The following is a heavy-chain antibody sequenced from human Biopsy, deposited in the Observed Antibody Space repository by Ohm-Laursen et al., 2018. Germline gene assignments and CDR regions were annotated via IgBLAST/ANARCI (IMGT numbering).Heavy chain of an antibody. CDR1: GYSFTKYY. V-gene: IGHV1-46*01. D-gene: IGHD3-9*01. CDR2: INPTGGTT. CDR3: ARDETGSSVFGPYYYGMDV. Sequence: SVKVSCKASGYSFTKYYINWVRQAPGQGLEWMGIINPTGGTTSYAEKFQGRVTLTRDTSTGTVYLELNSLIYEDTALYYCARDETGSSVFGPYYYGMDVWGQGIAVTVSS. J-gene: IGHJ6*02.